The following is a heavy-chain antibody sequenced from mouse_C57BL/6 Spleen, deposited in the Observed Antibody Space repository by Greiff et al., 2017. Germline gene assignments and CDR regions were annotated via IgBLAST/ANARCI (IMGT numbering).Heavy chain of an antibody. V-gene: IGHV5-6*01. Sequence: EVNVVESGGDLVKPGGSLKLSCAASGFTFSSYGMSWVRQTPDKRLEWVATISSGGSYTYYPDSVKGRFTISRDNAKNTLYLQMSSLKSEDTAMYYCARHDYDVKYFDYWGQGTTLTVSS. CDR1: GFTFSSYG. J-gene: IGHJ2*01. CDR3: ARHDYDVKYFDY. CDR2: ISSGGSYT. D-gene: IGHD2-4*01.